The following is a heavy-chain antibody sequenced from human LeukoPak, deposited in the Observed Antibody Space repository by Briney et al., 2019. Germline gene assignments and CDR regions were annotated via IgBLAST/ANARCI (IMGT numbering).Heavy chain of an antibody. CDR1: GFSVSSNY. J-gene: IGHJ6*04. Sequence: GGSLRLSCAASGFSVSSNYVTWVRQAPGKGLEWVSVIHSGGRAYYADSVKGRFTTSRDNSKNTLDLQMNSLSVEDTAVYYCVGVETITMVRGASGDVWGKGTTVTVSS. CDR3: VGVETITMVRGASGDV. CDR2: IHSGGRA. D-gene: IGHD3-10*01. V-gene: IGHV3-66*02.